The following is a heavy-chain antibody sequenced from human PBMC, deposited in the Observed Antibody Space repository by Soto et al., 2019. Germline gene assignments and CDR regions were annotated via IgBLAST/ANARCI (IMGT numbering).Heavy chain of an antibody. J-gene: IGHJ4*02. V-gene: IGHV3-7*01. CDR1: GFTFTNYW. CDR2: INEDGSEK. CDR3: ARDLFDY. Sequence: GGSLGLSCAASGFTFTNYWMNWVRQAPGKGLEWVANINEDGSEKYYVDSAKGRFTISRDNAKNSLYLQMSSLRAEDTAVYYCARDLFDYWGQGTLVTVSS.